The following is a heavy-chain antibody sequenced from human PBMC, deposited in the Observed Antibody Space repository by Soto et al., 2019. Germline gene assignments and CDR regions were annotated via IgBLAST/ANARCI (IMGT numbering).Heavy chain of an antibody. V-gene: IGHV5-10-1*01. D-gene: IGHD2-2*01. CDR3: AREGYCSSTSCYGWFDP. Sequence: GESLKISCKGSGYSFTSYWISWVRQMPGKGLEWMGRIDPSDSYTNYSPSFQGHVTISADKSISTAYLQWSSLKASDTAMYYCAREGYCSSTSCYGWFDPWGQGTLVTVSS. J-gene: IGHJ5*02. CDR1: GYSFTSYW. CDR2: IDPSDSYT.